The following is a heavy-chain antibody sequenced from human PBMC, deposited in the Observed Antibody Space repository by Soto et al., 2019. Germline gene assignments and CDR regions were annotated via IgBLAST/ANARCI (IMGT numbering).Heavy chain of an antibody. J-gene: IGHJ5*02. CDR1: GFTFSSYA. D-gene: IGHD6-6*01. Sequence: GGSLRLSCAASGFTFSSYAMHWVRQAPGKGLEWVAVISYDGSNKYYADSVKGRFTISRDNSKNTLYLQMNSLRAEDTAVYYCAREFVEIAARPLWFDPWGQGTLVTVSS. CDR2: ISYDGSNK. V-gene: IGHV3-30-3*01. CDR3: AREFVEIAARPLWFDP.